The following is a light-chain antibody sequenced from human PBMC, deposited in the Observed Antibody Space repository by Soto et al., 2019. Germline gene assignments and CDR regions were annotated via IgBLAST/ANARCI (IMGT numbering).Light chain of an antibody. CDR1: QSVISSY. Sequence: PGERVTLSCRASQSVISSYLTWYQQKPGQAPRLLIYGASTRATGIPARFSGSGSGTDFTLTISSLQPEDFAVYYCQQYGSSPLTFGGGTKVQIK. J-gene: IGKJ4*01. CDR3: QQYGSSPLT. CDR2: GAS. V-gene: IGKV3D-7*01.